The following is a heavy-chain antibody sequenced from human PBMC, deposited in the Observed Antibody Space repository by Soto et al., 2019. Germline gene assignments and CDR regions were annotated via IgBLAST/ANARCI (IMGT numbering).Heavy chain of an antibody. Sequence: GGSLRLSCTGSGFTFSDYSMNWVRQAPGKGLEWVSSISSRGSFIYYADSLQGRLTISRDNVKNLVFLQMRSLTPEDTALYFCVRVPSGAETDQITPFQHWGQG. CDR3: VRVPSGAETDQITPFQH. D-gene: IGHD1-26*01. CDR1: GFTFSDYS. CDR2: ISSRGSFI. V-gene: IGHV3-21*06. J-gene: IGHJ1*01.